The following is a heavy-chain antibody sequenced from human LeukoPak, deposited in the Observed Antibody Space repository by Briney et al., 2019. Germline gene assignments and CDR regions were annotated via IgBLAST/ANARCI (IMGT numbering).Heavy chain of an antibody. Sequence: ASVKVSCKASGYTFTSYDINWVRQATGQGLEWMGWMNPNSGNTGYAQKFQGRVTMTRNTSISTAYMELSSLRSEDTAVYYCARDSPPYCSGGSCYSDWFDPWGQGTLVTVSS. CDR1: GYTFTSYD. V-gene: IGHV1-8*01. CDR2: MNPNSGNT. CDR3: ARDSPPYCSGGSCYSDWFDP. D-gene: IGHD2-15*01. J-gene: IGHJ5*02.